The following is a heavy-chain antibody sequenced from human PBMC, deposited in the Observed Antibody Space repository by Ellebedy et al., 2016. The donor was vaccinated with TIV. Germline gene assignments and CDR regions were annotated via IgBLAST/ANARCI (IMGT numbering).Heavy chain of an antibody. Sequence: SVKVSXXASGGTFSSYAISWVRQAPGQGLEWMGGIIPIFGTANYAQKFQGRVTITADESTSTAYMELSSLRSEDTAVYYCASARGDPDYYYYGMDVWGQGTTVTVSS. CDR3: ASARGDPDYYYYGMDV. CDR1: GGTFSSYA. D-gene: IGHD4-17*01. V-gene: IGHV1-69*13. CDR2: IIPIFGTA. J-gene: IGHJ6*02.